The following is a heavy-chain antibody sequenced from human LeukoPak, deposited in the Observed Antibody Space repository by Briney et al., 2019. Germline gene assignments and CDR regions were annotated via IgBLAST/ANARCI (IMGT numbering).Heavy chain of an antibody. CDR3: ARGGLGRAFDI. V-gene: IGHV3-53*01. CDR2: IYSGGTT. J-gene: IGHJ3*02. CDR1: GFTVSSNY. Sequence: GGSLRLSCAASGFTVSSNYMSWVRQAPGKGLEWVSVIYSGGTTYYADSVKGRFTISRDNSKNTLYVQMNSLRAEDTAVYYCARGGLGRAFDIWAKGQWSPSLQ. D-gene: IGHD7-27*01.